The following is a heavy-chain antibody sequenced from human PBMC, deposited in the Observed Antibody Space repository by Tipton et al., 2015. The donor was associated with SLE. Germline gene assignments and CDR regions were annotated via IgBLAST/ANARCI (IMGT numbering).Heavy chain of an antibody. CDR2: IKEDGSEK. CDR3: AKEGW. V-gene: IGHV3-7*01. CDR1: GFTFQTSW. D-gene: IGHD2-15*01. Sequence: SLRLSCAAFGFTFQTSWMSWVRQAPGKGLEWVANIKEDGSEKYYVDSVKGRFTISRDNAKNSLFLQMDSLRADDTAVYYCAKEGWWGQGTLVTVSS. J-gene: IGHJ4*02.